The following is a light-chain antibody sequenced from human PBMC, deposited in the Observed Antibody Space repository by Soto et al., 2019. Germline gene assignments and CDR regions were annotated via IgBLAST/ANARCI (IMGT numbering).Light chain of an antibody. CDR2: GAS. J-gene: IGKJ2*01. Sequence: EIVLTQSPATLSVSQGERATLSCRASESVSNNLAWYQQKPGQAPRLLIFGASARATGIPARFSGSGSGTEFTLTISSLQSEDFAVYYCQQRSNWYTFGQGTKLEIK. V-gene: IGKV3-15*01. CDR3: QQRSNWYT. CDR1: ESVSNN.